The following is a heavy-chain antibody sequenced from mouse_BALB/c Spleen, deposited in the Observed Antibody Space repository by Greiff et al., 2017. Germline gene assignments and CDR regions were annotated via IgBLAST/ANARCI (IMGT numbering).Heavy chain of an antibody. Sequence: VKLVESGPGLVAPSQSLSITCTVSGFSLTSYGVHWVRQPPGKGLEWLGVIWAGGSTNYNSALMSRLSISKDNSKSQVFLKMNSLQTDDTAMYYCARDHGGYYAMDYWGQGTSVTVSS. CDR2: IWAGGST. J-gene: IGHJ4*01. CDR1: GFSLTSYG. V-gene: IGHV2-9*02. CDR3: ARDHGGYYAMDY.